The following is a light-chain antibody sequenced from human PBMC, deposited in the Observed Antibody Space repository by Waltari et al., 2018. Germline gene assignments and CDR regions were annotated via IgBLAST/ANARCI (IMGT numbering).Light chain of an antibody. CDR2: EAS. CDR3: QQRSNWPLT. V-gene: IGKV3-11*01. Sequence: IVLTQSPATLSWSPGDGATLSCGASQSVSSYLVWYQQKPGPAPRLRIYEASNRATGIPARFSGSGSETDFTLTISSLEPEDCAVYDCQQRSNWPLTSGGGTKVEI. CDR1: QSVSSY. J-gene: IGKJ4*01.